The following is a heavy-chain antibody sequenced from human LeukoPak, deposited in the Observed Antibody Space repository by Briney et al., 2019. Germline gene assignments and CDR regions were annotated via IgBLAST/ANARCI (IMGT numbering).Heavy chain of an antibody. J-gene: IGHJ5*02. D-gene: IGHD2-8*01. Sequence: GESLKISCKGSGHSFTNSWIAWVRQKSGKGLEWMGIIDPDDSDTRYSPSFQGQVTISVDKSISTAYLQWSSLRASDTAMYYCARGAADCANGICYSYNWFDPWGQGTLVTVSS. V-gene: IGHV5-51*01. CDR1: GHSFTNSW. CDR3: ARGAADCANGICYSYNWFDP. CDR2: IDPDDSDT.